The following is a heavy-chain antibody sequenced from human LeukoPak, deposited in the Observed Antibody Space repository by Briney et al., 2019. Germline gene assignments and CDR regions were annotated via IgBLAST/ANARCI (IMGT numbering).Heavy chain of an antibody. CDR3: ARDRYGGYHFDY. CDR1: GFTFSSYD. D-gene: IGHD5-12*01. Sequence: PGGSLRLSCAASGFTFSSYDMHWVRQATGKGLEWVSAIGTAGDTYYPGSVKGRFTISRENAKNSLYLQMNSLRAEDTAVYYCARDRYGGYHFDYWGQGTLVTVSS. V-gene: IGHV3-13*01. J-gene: IGHJ4*02. CDR2: IGTAGDT.